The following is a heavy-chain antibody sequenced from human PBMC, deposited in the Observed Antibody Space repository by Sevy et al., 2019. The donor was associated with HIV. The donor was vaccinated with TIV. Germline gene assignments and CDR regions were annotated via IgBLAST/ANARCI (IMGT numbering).Heavy chain of an antibody. CDR1: GYSISSGYY. CDR2: MYHSGTS. J-gene: IGHJ6*02. Sequence: SETLSLTCTVSGYSISSGYYWGWIRQPPGKGLEWIGSMYHSGTSYYNPSLKSRVTISVDTSKNQFSLKLSSVTAADTAVYYCTRDSEGREFYYGMDVWGQGTLVTVSS. CDR3: TRDSEGREFYYGMDV. V-gene: IGHV4-38-2*02. D-gene: IGHD3-10*01.